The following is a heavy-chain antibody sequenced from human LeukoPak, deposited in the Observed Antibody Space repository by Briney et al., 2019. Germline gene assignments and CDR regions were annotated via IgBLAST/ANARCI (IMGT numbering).Heavy chain of an antibody. Sequence: PSETLSLTCTVSGGSITSYYWSWIRQPAGKGLEWIGRIYSSGSTNHNPSLKSRVTISIDTSKNKFSLTLSSVTAADTAVYYCARGLRSLDYWGQGTLVTVSS. CDR2: IYSSGST. CDR3: ARGLRSLDY. J-gene: IGHJ4*02. V-gene: IGHV4-4*07. D-gene: IGHD5-12*01. CDR1: GGSITSYY.